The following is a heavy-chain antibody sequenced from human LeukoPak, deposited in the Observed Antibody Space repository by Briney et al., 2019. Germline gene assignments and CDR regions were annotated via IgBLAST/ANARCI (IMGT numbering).Heavy chain of an antibody. J-gene: IGHJ6*03. D-gene: IGHD1/OR15-1a*01. CDR1: GFTFSSYA. CDR2: ISGSGGST. V-gene: IGHV3-23*01. Sequence: PGGSLRLSCAASGFTFSSYAMSWVRQAPGKGLEWVSAISGSGGSTYYADSVKGRFTISRDNSKNTLYLQMNSLRAEDTAVYYCARTDRGSGPLNYYYYYMDVWGKGTTVTVSS. CDR3: ARTDRGSGPLNYYYYYMDV.